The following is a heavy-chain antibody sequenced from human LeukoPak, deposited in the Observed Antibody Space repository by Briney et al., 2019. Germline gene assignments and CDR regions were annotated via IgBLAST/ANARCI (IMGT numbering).Heavy chain of an antibody. J-gene: IGHJ4*02. CDR3: ARLTTGYGKIDY. CDR2: IYPDDSNI. D-gene: IGHD2-2*03. Sequence: GESLKISCKGSGYRFSTSWIGWARQLPGKGLEWMVMIYPDDSNIRYGPSFQGQVTISADKSISTAYLHWNSLKASDTAMYYCARLTTGYGKIDYWGQGTLVTVSS. V-gene: IGHV5-51*01. CDR1: GYRFSTSW.